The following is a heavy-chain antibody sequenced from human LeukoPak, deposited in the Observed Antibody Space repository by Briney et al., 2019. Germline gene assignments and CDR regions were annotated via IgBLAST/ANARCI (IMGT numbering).Heavy chain of an antibody. J-gene: IGHJ5*02. Sequence: GASVKVSCKASGYTFTSYYMHWVRQAPGQGLEWMGIINPSGGSTSYAQKFQSRVTMTRDTSTSTVYMELSSLRSEDTAVYYCARAQLWLGWFDPWGQGTLVTVSS. D-gene: IGHD5-18*01. V-gene: IGHV1-46*01. CDR2: INPSGGST. CDR1: GYTFTSYY. CDR3: ARAQLWLGWFDP.